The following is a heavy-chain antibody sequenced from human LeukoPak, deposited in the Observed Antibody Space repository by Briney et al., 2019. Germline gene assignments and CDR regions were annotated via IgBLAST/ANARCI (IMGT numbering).Heavy chain of an antibody. D-gene: IGHD2-15*01. CDR2: ISGSGGRT. CDR3: AMTMKYCSGGTCQEAFEI. Sequence: GGSLRLSCAASGFTFSTHAMSWVRQAPGKGLEWVSAISGSGGRTYHADSVEGRFTISRDNSKNTLFLQMNSLRAEDTAIYYCAMTMKYCSGGTCQEAFEIWGQGTMVTVSS. J-gene: IGHJ3*02. CDR1: GFTFSTHA. V-gene: IGHV3-23*01.